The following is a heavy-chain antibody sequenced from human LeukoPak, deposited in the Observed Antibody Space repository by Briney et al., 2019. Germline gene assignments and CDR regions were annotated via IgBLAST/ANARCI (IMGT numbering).Heavy chain of an antibody. CDR1: GFTFSSFS. J-gene: IGHJ3*02. D-gene: IGHD2-15*01. CDR2: ITSSISTI. V-gene: IGHV3-48*02. Sequence: GGSLRLSCAASGFTFSSFSMNWVRQAPGKGLEWVSYITSSISTIYYSDSVKGRFTISRDNAKNSLYLQMNSLRDEDTAVYYCAKEYCSGGSCYFDAFDIWGQGTMVTVSS. CDR3: AKEYCSGGSCYFDAFDI.